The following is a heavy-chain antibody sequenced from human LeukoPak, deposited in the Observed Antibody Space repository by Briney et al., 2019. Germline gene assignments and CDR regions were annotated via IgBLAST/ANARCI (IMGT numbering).Heavy chain of an antibody. D-gene: IGHD3-22*01. CDR1: GFTFSSYA. J-gene: IGHJ4*02. CDR2: ISGSGGST. CDR3: AKGYDSSGYLFDY. V-gene: IGHV3-23*01. Sequence: GGSLRLSCAASGFTFSSYAMSWVRQAPGKGLEWVAAISGSGGSTYYADSVKGRFTISRDNSKNTLYLQMNSLRAEDTAVYYCAKGYDSSGYLFDYWGQGTLVTVSS.